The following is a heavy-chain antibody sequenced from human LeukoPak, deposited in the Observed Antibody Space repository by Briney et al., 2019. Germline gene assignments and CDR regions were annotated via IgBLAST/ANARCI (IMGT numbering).Heavy chain of an antibody. D-gene: IGHD6-19*01. CDR1: GFSFSTYA. Sequence: PGGSLRLSCAVSGFSFSTYAMHWVRQAPGKGLEWVAVISYDGSNKYYADSVKGRFTISRDNSKNTLYLQMNSLRAEDTAAYYCARGSLKIIAVSSDWGQGTLVTVSS. V-gene: IGHV3-30-3*01. J-gene: IGHJ4*02. CDR3: ARGSLKIIAVSSD. CDR2: ISYDGSNK.